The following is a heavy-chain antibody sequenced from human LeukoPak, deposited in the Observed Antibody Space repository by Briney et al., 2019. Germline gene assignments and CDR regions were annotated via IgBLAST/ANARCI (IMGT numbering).Heavy chain of an antibody. CDR1: GFTFSNHG. V-gene: IGHV3-49*04. Sequence: QSGGSLRLSCAASGFTFSNHGMNWVRQAPGKGLEWVGFIRSKAYGGTTEYAASVKGRFTISRDDSKSIAYLQMNSLKTEDTAVYYCTRVPFSSGWYWLARREYEENWFDPWGQGTLVTVSS. CDR2: IRSKAYGGTT. CDR3: TRVPFSSGWYWLARREYEENWFDP. J-gene: IGHJ5*02. D-gene: IGHD6-19*01.